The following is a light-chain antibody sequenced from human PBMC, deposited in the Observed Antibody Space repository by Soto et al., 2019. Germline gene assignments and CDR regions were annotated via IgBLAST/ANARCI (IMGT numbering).Light chain of an antibody. CDR2: GAS. J-gene: IGKJ1*01. CDR1: QSVSSSY. V-gene: IGKV3-20*01. Sequence: EIVLTQSPGTPSLSPGKRATLSCRASQSVSSSYLAWYQQKPGQAPSRLIYGASSRATGIPDRFSGSGSGTDFTLTISRLEPEDFAVYYSQQYGSSPRTFGQGTKVEIK. CDR3: QQYGSSPRT.